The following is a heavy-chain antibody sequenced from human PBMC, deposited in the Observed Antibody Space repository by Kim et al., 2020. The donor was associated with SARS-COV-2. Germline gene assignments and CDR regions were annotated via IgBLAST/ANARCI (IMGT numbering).Heavy chain of an antibody. D-gene: IGHD3-10*01. Sequence: GGSLRLSCAGSGFTFSSYAMSWVRQAPGKGLEWVSGISGSGGSTYYADSVKGRFTISRDNSKNMLSLQMNSLRAEDTAVYYCASGGTYYHGYWGQGTLVTVSS. CDR2: ISGSGGST. J-gene: IGHJ4*02. CDR1: GFTFSSYA. CDR3: ASGGTYYHGY. V-gene: IGHV3-23*01.